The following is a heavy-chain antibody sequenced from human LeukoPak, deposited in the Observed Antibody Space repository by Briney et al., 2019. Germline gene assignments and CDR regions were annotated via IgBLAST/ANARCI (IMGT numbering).Heavy chain of an antibody. CDR1: GYSISSGYY. CDR2: IYHSGST. D-gene: IGHD3-9*01. J-gene: IGHJ3*02. CDR3: ARDGRYFDWLIVGYDT. V-gene: IGHV4-38-2*02. Sequence: KPSETLSLTCAVSGYSISSGYYWGWIRQPPGKGLEWIGSIYHSGSTYYNPSLKSRVTISVDTSKNQFSLKLSSVTAADTAVYYCARDGRYFDWLIVGYDTWGQGTMVTVSP.